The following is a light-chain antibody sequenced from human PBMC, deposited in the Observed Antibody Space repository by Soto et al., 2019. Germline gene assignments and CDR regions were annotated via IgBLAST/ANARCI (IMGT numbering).Light chain of an antibody. J-gene: IGKJ1*01. CDR1: QTVLYSPSNINY. CDR3: QEYHSTQGP. CDR2: WAS. V-gene: IGKV4-1*01. Sequence: DTVMTQSPDSLAVSLGERASISCKSSQTVLYSPSNINYLAWFQQKPGQPPKLLIFWASTRESGVPDRFSGSGSGTDLTLAISSLQPEAVAIYYYQEYHSTQGPFARGTKVDIX.